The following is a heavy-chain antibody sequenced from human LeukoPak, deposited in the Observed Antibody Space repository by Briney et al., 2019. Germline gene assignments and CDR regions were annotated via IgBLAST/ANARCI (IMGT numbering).Heavy chain of an antibody. CDR2: ISYDGSNK. CDR3: ARLSTTRYCSSTSCSTYASFDY. J-gene: IGHJ4*02. CDR1: GFTFSSYA. V-gene: IGHV3-30-3*01. D-gene: IGHD2-2*01. Sequence: GGSLRLSCAASGFTFSSYAMHWVRQAPGKGLERVAVISYDGSNKYYADSVKGRFTISRDNSKNTLYLQMNSLRAEDTAVYYCARLSTTRYCSSTSCSTYASFDYWGQGTLVTVSS.